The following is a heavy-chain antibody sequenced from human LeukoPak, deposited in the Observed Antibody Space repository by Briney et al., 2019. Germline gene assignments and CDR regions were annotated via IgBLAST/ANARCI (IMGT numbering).Heavy chain of an antibody. CDR1: GFIFSHHA. CDR3: AKIRPPAYDI. D-gene: IGHD3-3*02. J-gene: IGHJ3*02. CDR2: ISGSDGST. V-gene: IGHV3-23*01. Sequence: PGDSLRLSCAASGFIFSHHAMNWVRQAPGKGLEWVSAISGSDGSTYYADSVKGRFTISRDNSKNTLYLQMNSLRAEDTAIYYCAKIRPPAYDIWGQGTMVTVSS.